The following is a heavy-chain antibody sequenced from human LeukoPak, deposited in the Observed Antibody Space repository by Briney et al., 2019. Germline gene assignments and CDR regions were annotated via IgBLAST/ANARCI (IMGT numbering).Heavy chain of an antibody. J-gene: IGHJ6*03. D-gene: IGHD6-6*01. CDR3: ARGIAARPDYYYYMDV. CDR2: TYYRSKWYN. V-gene: IGHV6-1*01. Sequence: SQTLSLTCAISGDSVSSNSAAWNWIRQSPSRGLEWLGRTYYRSKWYNDYAVSVKSRITINPDTSKNQFSLQLNSVTPEDTAVYYCARGIAARPDYYYYMDVWGKGTTVTVSS. CDR1: GDSVSSNSAA.